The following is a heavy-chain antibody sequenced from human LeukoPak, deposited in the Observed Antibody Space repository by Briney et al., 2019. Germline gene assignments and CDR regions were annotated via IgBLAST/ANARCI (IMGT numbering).Heavy chain of an antibody. CDR2: IWYDGSNK. V-gene: IGHV3-33*01. CDR1: GFTFRSYG. D-gene: IGHD1-26*01. CDR3: ARESRLLHAFDI. J-gene: IGHJ3*02. Sequence: PGGSLRLSCAASGFTFRSYGMHWVRQAPGKGLEWVAVIWYDGSNKYYADSVKGRFTISRDNSKNTLYLQMNSPRAEDTAVYYCARESRLLHAFDIWGQGTMVTVSS.